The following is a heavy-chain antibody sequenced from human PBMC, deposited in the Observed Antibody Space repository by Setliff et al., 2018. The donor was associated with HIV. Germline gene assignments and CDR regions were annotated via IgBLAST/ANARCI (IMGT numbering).Heavy chain of an antibody. CDR3: ARCSGSYPCDGMDV. V-gene: IGHV5-51*01. J-gene: IGHJ6*02. D-gene: IGHD1-26*01. Sequence: GESLKISCRASGYDVTRYWIGWVRQMPGQALEWIGVIYPGDSDARYSPSFQDQVTMSADKSISTAYLQWNSLKASDTAMYYCARCSGSYPCDGMDVWGQGTTVTVSS. CDR2: IYPGDSDA. CDR1: GYDVTRYW.